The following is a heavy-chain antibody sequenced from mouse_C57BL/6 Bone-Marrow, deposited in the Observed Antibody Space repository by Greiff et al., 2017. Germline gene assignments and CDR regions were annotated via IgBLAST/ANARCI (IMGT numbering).Heavy chain of an antibody. CDR3: ARQLRLFDY. D-gene: IGHD3-2*02. V-gene: IGHV1-69*01. CDR2: IDPSDSYT. Sequence: QVQLQQPGAELVMPGASVKLSCKASGYTFTSYWMHWVKQRPGQGLEWIGEIDPSDSYTNYNQKFKGKSTLTVEKSSSTAYMQLSSLTSEDSAVYYCARQLRLFDYWGQGTTLTVSS. CDR1: GYTFTSYW. J-gene: IGHJ2*01.